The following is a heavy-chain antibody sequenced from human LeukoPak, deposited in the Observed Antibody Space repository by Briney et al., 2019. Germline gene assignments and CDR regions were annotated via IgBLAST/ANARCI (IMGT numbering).Heavy chain of an antibody. CDR1: GFTFSDYY. CDR2: IYSGGST. CDR3: ARDGGRSGYDYMDV. Sequence: GGSLRLSCAASGFTFSDYYMSWIRQAPGKGLEWVSVIYSGGSTYYADSVKGRFTISRDNSKNTLYLQMNSLRAEDTAVYCCARDGGRSGYDYMDVWGKGTTVTVSS. D-gene: IGHD3-3*01. J-gene: IGHJ6*03. V-gene: IGHV3-66*01.